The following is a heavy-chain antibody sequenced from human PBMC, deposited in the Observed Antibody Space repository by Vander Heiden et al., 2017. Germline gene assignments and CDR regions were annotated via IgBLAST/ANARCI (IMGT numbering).Heavy chain of an antibody. CDR3: AHTYSSSVDFDY. CDR1: GFSLSPSGVG. J-gene: IGHJ4*02. CDR2: IYWNDDK. V-gene: IGHV2-5*01. D-gene: IGHD6-6*01. Sequence: QITLKESGPTLVKPTQTLTLNCPFSGFSLSPSGVGVGWIRQPPGKALEWLALIYWNDDKRYSPSLKSMLTITKDTSKNQVVLTMTNMDPVDTATYYCAHTYSSSVDFDYWGQGTLVTVSS.